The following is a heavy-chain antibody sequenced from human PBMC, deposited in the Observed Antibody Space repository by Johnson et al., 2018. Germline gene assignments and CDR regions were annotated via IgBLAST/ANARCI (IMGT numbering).Heavy chain of an antibody. CDR2: INSDGSRT. J-gene: IGHJ1*01. D-gene: IGHD3-22*01. Sequence: VQLQESGGGLVQPGGSLRLSCVASGFSFRSSWMHWVRQAPGKGLVWVSRINSDGSRTTYADSVKGRFPISRDNAKNTLYRKRNSLRGEDTAVDYRANDRDYYDSRGSAEYFQHWGQGTLVTVSS. CDR1: GFSFRSSW. CDR3: ANDRDYYDSRGSAEYFQH. V-gene: IGHV3-74*01.